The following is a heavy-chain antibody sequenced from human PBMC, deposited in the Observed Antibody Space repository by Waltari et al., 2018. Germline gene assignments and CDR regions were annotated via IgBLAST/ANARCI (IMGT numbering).Heavy chain of an antibody. CDR3: ASGDHFVFDS. CDR1: GNNLNTFW. V-gene: IGHV5-51*01. CDR2: IYLGDLDT. J-gene: IGHJ4*02. Sequence: VKVVQSGAEVKKPGESLKISCKVSGNNLNTFWITWVRRMPGKGLEWVGAIYLGDLDTRYSPPFRGHVTISADKSIHTAYLQLESLKTSDTAIYFCASGDHFVFDSWGQGSLVTVSS. D-gene: IGHD7-27*01.